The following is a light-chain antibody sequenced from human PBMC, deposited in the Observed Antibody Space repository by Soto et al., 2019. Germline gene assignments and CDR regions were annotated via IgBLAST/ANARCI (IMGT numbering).Light chain of an antibody. Sequence: QLVLTQPPSVSGAPGQRVTISCTGSSSNIGAGYNVHWYQQLPGTAPKLLIFGNSNRPSGVTDRFSGSKSGTSASLAITGLQAEDEADYYCQSYDSSLSGWVFGGGTKLTVL. J-gene: IGLJ3*02. V-gene: IGLV1-40*01. CDR1: SSNIGAGYN. CDR3: QSYDSSLSGWV. CDR2: GNS.